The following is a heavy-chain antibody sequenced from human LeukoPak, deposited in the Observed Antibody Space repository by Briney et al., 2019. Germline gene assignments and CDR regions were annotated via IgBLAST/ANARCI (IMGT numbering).Heavy chain of an antibody. Sequence: GGSLRLSCAGSGFTFNSKWMSWVRQAPGKGLEWVANIKYDGSEKYYVDSVKGRFTISRDNARNSLYLQMNSLRAEDTAVYYCARDGSGEWPIGYWGQGTLVTVSS. CDR2: IKYDGSEK. J-gene: IGHJ4*02. V-gene: IGHV3-7*01. D-gene: IGHD3-10*01. CDR1: GFTFNSKW. CDR3: ARDGSGEWPIGY.